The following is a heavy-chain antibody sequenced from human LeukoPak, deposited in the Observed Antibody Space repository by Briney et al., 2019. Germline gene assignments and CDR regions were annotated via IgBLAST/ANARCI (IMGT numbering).Heavy chain of an antibody. Sequence: SETLSLTCTVSGGSISSHYWSWIRQPPGKGLEWIGYIYYSGSTNYNPSLKSRVTISVDTSKNQFSLKLSSVTAADTAVYYCARAGGSSWYLDYWGQGTLVTVSS. V-gene: IGHV4-59*11. CDR2: IYYSGST. CDR1: GGSISSHY. CDR3: ARAGGSSWYLDY. D-gene: IGHD6-13*01. J-gene: IGHJ4*02.